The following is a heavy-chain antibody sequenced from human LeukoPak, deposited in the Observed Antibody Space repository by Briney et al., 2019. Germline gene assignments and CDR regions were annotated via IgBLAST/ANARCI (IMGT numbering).Heavy chain of an antibody. D-gene: IGHD6-19*01. Sequence: GGSLRLFCAASGFTFSSYWMHWVRQAPGKGLVWVSRITSDGSSTSYADSVKGRFTISRDNAKNTLYLQMNSLRAEDTAVYYCARVIAVAGFDYWGQGTLVTVSS. J-gene: IGHJ4*02. CDR2: ITSDGSST. CDR3: ARVIAVAGFDY. V-gene: IGHV3-74*01. CDR1: GFTFSSYW.